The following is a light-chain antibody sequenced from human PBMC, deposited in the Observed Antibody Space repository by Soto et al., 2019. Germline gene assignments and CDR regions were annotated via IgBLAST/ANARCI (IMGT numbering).Light chain of an antibody. CDR2: GVS. Sequence: EIVLTQSPGTLSLSPGPRATLSCRASQRLSASDIAWYQQKPGQAPKFLIYGVSSRATGIPDRFSGSGSGTDFTLTIRRLGPEDFAVYHCQQYGSSPLITFGQGTRLEIK. V-gene: IGKV3-20*01. J-gene: IGKJ5*01. CDR3: QQYGSSPLIT. CDR1: QRLSASD.